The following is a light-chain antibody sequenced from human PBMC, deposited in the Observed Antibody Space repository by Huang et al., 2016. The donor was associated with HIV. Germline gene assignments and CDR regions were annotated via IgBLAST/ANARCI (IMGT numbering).Light chain of an antibody. CDR3: QQFNNYPLT. Sequence: IQLTQSPSSLSASVGDRVTITCRASQGISSFLAWYQQKPGKAPKLLMYAASTLQSGVPLRFSGSGSGTDFTLTISSLQPEDFATYYCQQFNNYPLTFGGGTKVEIK. J-gene: IGKJ4*01. V-gene: IGKV1-9*01. CDR1: QGISSF. CDR2: AAS.